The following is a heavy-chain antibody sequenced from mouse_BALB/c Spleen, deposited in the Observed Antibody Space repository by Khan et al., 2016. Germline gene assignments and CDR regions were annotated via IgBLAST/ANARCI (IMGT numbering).Heavy chain of an antibody. CDR2: INPDSSTI. V-gene: IGHV4-1*02. J-gene: IGHJ2*01. Sequence: EVKLLESGGGLVQPGGSLTLSCAASGFDFSRYWMSWVRQAPGKGLEWIGEINPDSSTINYTPSLKDKFIISRDNAKNTLYLQMSKVRSEATALYYCERLHYNGYMNYWGQGTTLTVSS. CDR3: ERLHYNGYMNY. CDR1: GFDFSRYW. D-gene: IGHD1-2*01.